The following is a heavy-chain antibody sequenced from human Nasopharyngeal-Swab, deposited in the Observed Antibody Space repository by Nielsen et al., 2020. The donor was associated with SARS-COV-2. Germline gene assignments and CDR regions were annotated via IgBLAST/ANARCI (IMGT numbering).Heavy chain of an antibody. V-gene: IGHV1-24*01. CDR2: SDPETDET. CDR1: GYTLTELS. J-gene: IGHJ4*02. CDR3: VTGLQQYRLQFDY. Sequence: ASVQVSCKVSGYTLTELSIHWVRQAPAKGLEWMGGSDPETDETLYAQKFQGRVTMTQDTSTDAAYMKVNRLRSEDTAIYYCVTGLQQYRLQFDYWGQGTLVTVSS. D-gene: IGHD1-1*01.